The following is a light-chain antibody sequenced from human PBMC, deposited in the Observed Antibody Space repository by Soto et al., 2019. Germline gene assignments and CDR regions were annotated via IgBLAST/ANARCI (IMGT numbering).Light chain of an antibody. CDR1: STNIGACYD. V-gene: IGLV1-40*01. CDR3: QSYDSSLSVV. J-gene: IGLJ2*01. Sequence: QSVLTQPPSVSGAPGQRVTISCTGSSTNIGACYDVHWYQQLPGTAPKLLIYGNSNRPSAFPDRFSGSKSGTSASLAITGLQAENEADYYCQSYDSSLSVVFGGGTKVTVL. CDR2: GNS.